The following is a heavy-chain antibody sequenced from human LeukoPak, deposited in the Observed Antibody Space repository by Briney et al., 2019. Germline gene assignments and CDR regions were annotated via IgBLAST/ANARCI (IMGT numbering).Heavy chain of an antibody. CDR2: IYSSGST. J-gene: IGHJ3*02. V-gene: IGHV4-4*09. CDR1: GGSISSYY. CDR3: ARQYGIFGAFDI. Sequence: PSETLSLTCTVSGGSISSYYWSWIRQPPGKGLEWIGYIYSSGSTNYNPSLKSRVTISVDTSKNQFSLKLSSVTAADTAVYYCARQYGIFGAFDIWGQGTMVTVSS. D-gene: IGHD3-3*01.